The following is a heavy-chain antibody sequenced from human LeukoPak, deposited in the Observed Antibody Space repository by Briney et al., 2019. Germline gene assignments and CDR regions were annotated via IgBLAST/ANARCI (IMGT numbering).Heavy chain of an antibody. CDR2: ISAYNGNT. CDR3: ARSPLAAWYLDF. Sequence: ASVKVSCKASGYTFTGYGISWVRQAPGQGLEWMGWISAYNGNTNYAQKLQGRVTMTTDTSTSTAYMELRSLRSGDTAFYYCARSPLAAWYLDFWGQGTLVTVSS. J-gene: IGHJ4*02. D-gene: IGHD2-15*01. V-gene: IGHV1-18*01. CDR1: GYTFTGYG.